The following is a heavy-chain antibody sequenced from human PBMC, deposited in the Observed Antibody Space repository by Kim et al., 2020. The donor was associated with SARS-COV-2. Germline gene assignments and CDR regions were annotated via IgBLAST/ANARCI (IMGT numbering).Heavy chain of an antibody. J-gene: IGHJ4*02. CDR2: ISTSASTI. CDR3: ARDLYGDNSV. Sequence: GGSLRLSCAASGYSFSNYEMNWVRQAPGKGLEWVAYISTSASTIYYADSVKGRFTISRDNAKNSLNLQMNSLRAEDTAIYYCARDLYGDNSVWGQGTLVTVSP. D-gene: IGHD4-17*01. CDR1: GYSFSNYE. V-gene: IGHV3-48*03.